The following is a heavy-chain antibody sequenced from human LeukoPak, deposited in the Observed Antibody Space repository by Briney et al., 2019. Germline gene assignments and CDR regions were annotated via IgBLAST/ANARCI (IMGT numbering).Heavy chain of an antibody. V-gene: IGHV1-2*02. CDR2: SNPNSGVT. CDR1: VYTLTGYY. J-gene: IGHJ4*02. Sequence: ASVKVSCKASVYTLTGYYMHWVRQAPGQRLEWMGWSNPNSGVTKYAQKLQGRVNMHRETSISTAYMGLSGLRSDATDVYYCAKWIEAGGYYFDYWGQGTVVTVSS. D-gene: IGHD2-15*01. CDR3: AKWIEAGGYYFDY.